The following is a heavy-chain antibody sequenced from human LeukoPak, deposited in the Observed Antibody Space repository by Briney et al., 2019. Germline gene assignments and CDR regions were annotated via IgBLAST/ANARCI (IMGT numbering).Heavy chain of an antibody. CDR1: GYTVTEYA. V-gene: IGHV1-3*01. CDR3: ARDLGYTLSY. D-gene: IGHD2-2*02. J-gene: IGHJ4*02. Sequence: GASVKVSCKASGYTVTEYAIHWVRQAPGQRLEWMGWISAGSGNTKYSQKLQGKVTITRDTSATTAYMELRSLRSEDTAVYYCARDLGYTLSYWGQGTPVTASS. CDR2: ISAGSGNT.